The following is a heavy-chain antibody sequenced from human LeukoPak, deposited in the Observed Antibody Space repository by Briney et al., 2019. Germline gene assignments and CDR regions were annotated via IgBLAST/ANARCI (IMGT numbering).Heavy chain of an antibody. V-gene: IGHV4-59*08. J-gene: IGHJ3*02. Sequence: SETLSLTCTASGGSISSYYWSWIRQPPGKGLEWIGYIYYSGSTNYNPSLKSRVTISVDTSKNQFSLKLSSVTAADTAVYYCARSYDSSGYYYDIWGQGTMVTVSS. CDR3: ARSYDSSGYYYDI. CDR2: IYYSGST. D-gene: IGHD3-22*01. CDR1: GGSISSYY.